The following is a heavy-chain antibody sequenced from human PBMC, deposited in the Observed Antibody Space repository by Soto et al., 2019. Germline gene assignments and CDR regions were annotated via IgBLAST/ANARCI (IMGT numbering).Heavy chain of an antibody. J-gene: IGHJ6*02. Sequence: VQVLESGGGFVQPGGSLRLSCAASGFTFSAYAMSWVRQAPGKGLEWVSGISGRGGATYYADSVKGRFTISRDNSKNTLYLQMNSLRAKDTAVYYCASPDYYAMDVWGQGTTVTVSS. CDR2: ISGRGGAT. CDR1: GFTFSAYA. V-gene: IGHV3-23*01. CDR3: ASPDYYAMDV.